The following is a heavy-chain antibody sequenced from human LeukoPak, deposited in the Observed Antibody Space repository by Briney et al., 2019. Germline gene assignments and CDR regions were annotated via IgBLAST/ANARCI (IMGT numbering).Heavy chain of an antibody. J-gene: IGHJ4*02. V-gene: IGHV3-23*01. Sequence: PSETLSLTCGVYGGSFSDYYWNWIRHAPGKGLDWVSAISQSGYNKVYADSVKGRFNISRDNSKNKLYLQMNSRRAEDTAVYFCARRLGSESPRTFAYWGKGPLVTVSS. CDR3: ARRLGSESPRTFAY. CDR1: GGSFSDYY. D-gene: IGHD3-10*01. CDR2: ISQSGYNK.